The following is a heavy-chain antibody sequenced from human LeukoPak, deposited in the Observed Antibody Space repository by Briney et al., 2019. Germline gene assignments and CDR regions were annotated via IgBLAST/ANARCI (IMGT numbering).Heavy chain of an antibody. J-gene: IGHJ4*02. CDR1: GFTFTDYA. D-gene: IGHD2-21*01. CDR3: AKDNFGLVPYCFDS. CDR2: IGGGGFNT. Sequence: GGSLRLSCVASGFTFTDYAMSWVRQTPGKGLEWVSSIGGGGFNTHYADSVKGRFSISRDTSTNTLYLEMNSLRADDSALYYCAKDNFGLVPYCFDSWGQGTLVTVSS. V-gene: IGHV3-23*01.